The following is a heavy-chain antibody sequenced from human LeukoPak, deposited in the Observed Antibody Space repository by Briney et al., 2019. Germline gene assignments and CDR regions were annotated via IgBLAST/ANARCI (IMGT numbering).Heavy chain of an antibody. Sequence: SETLSLTCTVSGGSISSSSYYWGWIRQPPGKGLEWIGSIYYSGSTYYNPSLKSRVTISVDTSKNQFSLKLSSVTAADTAVYYCARDGGRWELLLLDYWGQGTLVTVSS. CDR1: GGSISSSSYY. CDR3: ARDGGRWELLLLDY. CDR2: IYYSGST. J-gene: IGHJ4*02. V-gene: IGHV4-39*07. D-gene: IGHD1-26*01.